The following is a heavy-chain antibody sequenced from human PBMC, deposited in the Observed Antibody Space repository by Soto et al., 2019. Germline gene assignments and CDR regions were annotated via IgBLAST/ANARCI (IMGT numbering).Heavy chain of an antibody. CDR2: ISSSGSTI. CDR3: ARATNYDFWSGYFAYYYYGMDV. Sequence: EVQLVESGGGLVQPGGSLRLSCAASGFTFSSYEMNWVRQAPGKGLEWVSYISSSGSTIYYADSEKGRFTISRDNAKNSLYLQMNSLRAEDTAVYYCARATNYDFWSGYFAYYYYGMDVWGQGTTVTVSS. D-gene: IGHD3-3*01. J-gene: IGHJ6*02. CDR1: GFTFSSYE. V-gene: IGHV3-48*03.